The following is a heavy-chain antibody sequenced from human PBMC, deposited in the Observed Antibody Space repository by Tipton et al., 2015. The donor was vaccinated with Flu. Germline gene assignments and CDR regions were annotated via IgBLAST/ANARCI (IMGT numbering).Heavy chain of an antibody. CDR1: GEPFNDYY. Sequence: TLSLTCVIYGEPFNDYYWSWIRQPPGKGLEWIGEINHSGGTNYNPSLESRVTMSVDTSQNQFSLKVNSMTVADTAVYYCARGRTQNQDYSYFAMDVWGQGTTVTVSS. CDR2: INHSGGT. CDR3: ARGRTQNQDYSYFAMDV. V-gene: IGHV4-34*01. J-gene: IGHJ6*02. D-gene: IGHD1-14*01.